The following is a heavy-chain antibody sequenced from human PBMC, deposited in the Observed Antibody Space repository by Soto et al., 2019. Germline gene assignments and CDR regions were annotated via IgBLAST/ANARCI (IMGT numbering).Heavy chain of an antibody. CDR1: GDSVSSITSV. CDR2: TYYRTQWYS. Sequence: SQTLSLTCALSGDSVSSITSVWNWIRQSPSRGLEWLGRTYYRTQWYSDYALSVTGRAAINPDTSKNQFSLRLNSVTPEDTAVYYCVRNTGHNLLDIWGQGTRVTVSS. CDR3: VRNTGHNLLDI. V-gene: IGHV6-1*01. J-gene: IGHJ3*02.